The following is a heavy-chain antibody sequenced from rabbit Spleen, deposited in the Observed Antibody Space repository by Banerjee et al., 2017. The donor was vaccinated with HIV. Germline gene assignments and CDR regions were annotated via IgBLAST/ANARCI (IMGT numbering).Heavy chain of an antibody. CDR1: GFSFSSRYY. D-gene: IGHD4-1*01. CDR2: IYVGSSGST. V-gene: IGHV1S40*01. CDR3: ARDLAGVIGWNFGW. J-gene: IGHJ6*01. Sequence: QSLEESGGDLVKPGASLTLTCTASGFSFSSRYYMCWVRQAPGKGLEWTACIYVGSSGSTYYASWAKGRFTFSKTSSTTVTLQMTSLTAADTATYFCARDLAGVIGWNFGWGGPGTLVT.